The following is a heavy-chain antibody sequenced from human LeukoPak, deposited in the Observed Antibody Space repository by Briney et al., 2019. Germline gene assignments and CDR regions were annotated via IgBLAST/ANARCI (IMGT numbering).Heavy chain of an antibody. CDR1: GYTFTSYG. Sequence: ASVKVSCKASGYTFTSYGISWVRQAPGQGLEWMGWISAYNGNTNYAQKLQGRVTMTRDTSTSTVYMELSSLRSEDTAVYYCARVGYYGSGSYLGAFDIWGQGTMVTVSS. CDR2: ISAYNGNT. D-gene: IGHD3-10*01. CDR3: ARVGYYGSGSYLGAFDI. J-gene: IGHJ3*02. V-gene: IGHV1-18*01.